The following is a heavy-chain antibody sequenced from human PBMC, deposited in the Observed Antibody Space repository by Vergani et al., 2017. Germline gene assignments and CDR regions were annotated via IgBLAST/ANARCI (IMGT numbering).Heavy chain of an antibody. D-gene: IGHD5-24*01. CDR2: ISAYNGNT. CDR1: GGTFSSYG. Sequence: QVQLVQSGAEVKKPGSSVKVSCKASGGTFSSYGISWVRQAPGQGLEWMGWISAYNGNTNYAQKLQGRVTMTTDTSTSTAYMELRSLRSDDTAVYYCARDKPREGGYNSRGYFDLWGRGTLVTVSS. V-gene: IGHV1-18*01. J-gene: IGHJ2*01. CDR3: ARDKPREGGYNSRGYFDL.